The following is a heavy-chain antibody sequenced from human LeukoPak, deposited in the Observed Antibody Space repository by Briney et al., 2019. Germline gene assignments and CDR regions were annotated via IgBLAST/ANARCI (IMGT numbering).Heavy chain of an antibody. J-gene: IGHJ6*03. D-gene: IGHD3-3*01. CDR1: GGSISTYY. Sequence: PETLSLTCTFSGGSISTYYWSWIRQPPGKGLEWIGYIYYSGSTDYNPSLKSRVTISVDTSKNQFSLRLNSVTAADTAVYYCARLLGGDPYYMDVWGKGTTVTVSS. CDR2: IYYSGST. V-gene: IGHV4-59*01. CDR3: ARLLGGDPYYMDV.